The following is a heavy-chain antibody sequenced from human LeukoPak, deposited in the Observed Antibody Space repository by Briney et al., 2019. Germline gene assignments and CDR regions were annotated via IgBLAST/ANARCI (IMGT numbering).Heavy chain of an antibody. CDR1: GFTFSSYW. CDR3: AREGPLDPWAFDI. D-gene: IGHD1-1*01. V-gene: IGHV3-74*01. Sequence: GGSLRLSCAASGFTFSSYWMHWVRQAPGKGLVWVSRINSDGSSTSYADSVKGRFTISRDNAKNTLYLQMNSLRAEDTAVYYCAREGPLDPWAFDIWGQGTMVTVSS. J-gene: IGHJ3*02. CDR2: INSDGSST.